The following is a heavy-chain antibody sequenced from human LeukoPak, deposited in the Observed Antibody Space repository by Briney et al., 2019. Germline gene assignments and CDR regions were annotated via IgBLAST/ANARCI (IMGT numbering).Heavy chain of an antibody. CDR1: GFTFSGYA. CDR3: VVAAAGLDAFDI. V-gene: IGHV3-64*01. Sequence: PGGSLRLSCAASGFTFSGYAMHWVRQAPGKGLEYVSAISSNGGSTYYANSVKGRFTISRDNSKKTLYLQMGSLRAEDMAVYYCVVAAAGLDAFDIWGQGTMVTVSS. D-gene: IGHD6-13*01. J-gene: IGHJ3*02. CDR2: ISSNGGST.